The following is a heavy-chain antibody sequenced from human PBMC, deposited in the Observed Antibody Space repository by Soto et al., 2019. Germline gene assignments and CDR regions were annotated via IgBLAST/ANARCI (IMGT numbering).Heavy chain of an antibody. D-gene: IGHD3-22*01. CDR1: GASVNSGDYY. V-gene: IGHV4-30-4*01. CDR3: ARAHRYYDDPDI. CDR2: IHYRETI. J-gene: IGHJ3*02. Sequence: QVQLQESGPGLVKSSQTLSLTCTVSGASVNSGDYYWSWVRKHPGRGLEWIGYIHYRETIYYNPSRKSRVQRLVETFKNQFSLEVSSVKDADTSVYSCARAHRYYDDPDIWGQGTTVTVSS.